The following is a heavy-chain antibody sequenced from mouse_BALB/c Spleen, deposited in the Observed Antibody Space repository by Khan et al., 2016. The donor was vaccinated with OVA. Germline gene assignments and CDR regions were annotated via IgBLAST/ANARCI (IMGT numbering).Heavy chain of an antibody. CDR1: GYSITSGYA. V-gene: IGHV3-2*02. CDR2: LSYSGVT. Sequence: QLEESGPGLVKPSQSLSLTCTVTGYSITSGYAWNWIRQFPGNKLEWMGYLSYSGVTSYTPSLKSRISITRDTSKNQFFLQLNSVTTEDTATYYCARGNYYGYYFDYWGQGTTLTVSS. J-gene: IGHJ2*01. CDR3: ARGNYYGYYFDY. D-gene: IGHD1-1*01.